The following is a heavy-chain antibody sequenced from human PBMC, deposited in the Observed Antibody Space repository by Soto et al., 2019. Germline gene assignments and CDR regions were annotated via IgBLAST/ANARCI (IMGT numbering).Heavy chain of an antibody. J-gene: IGHJ4*02. D-gene: IGHD3-16*01. CDR1: GGSISSYY. CDR2: IYYSGST. Sequence: PSETLSLTCTVSGGSISSYYWSWIRQPPGKGLEWIGYIYYSGSTTYNPSLKSRVTISVDTSKNRCFQKLSSVTAADTAVDSCARGGGWGSPRKDLDYWGQGTLVTVSS. CDR3: ARGGGWGSPRKDLDY. V-gene: IGHV4-59*01.